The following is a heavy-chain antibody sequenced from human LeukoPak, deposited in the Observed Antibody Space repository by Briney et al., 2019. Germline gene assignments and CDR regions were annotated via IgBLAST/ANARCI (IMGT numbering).Heavy chain of an antibody. CDR3: ARAGNAYSGSYTGDDAFDI. J-gene: IGHJ3*02. V-gene: IGHV1-8*01. Sequence: ASVKVSCKASGYTFTSYDINWVRQATGQGLEWMGWMNPNRGNTGYAQKFQGRVTMTRNTSISTAYMELSSLRSEDTAVYYCARAGNAYSGSYTGDDAFDIWGQGTMVTVSS. CDR1: GYTFTSYD. D-gene: IGHD1-26*01. CDR2: MNPNRGNT.